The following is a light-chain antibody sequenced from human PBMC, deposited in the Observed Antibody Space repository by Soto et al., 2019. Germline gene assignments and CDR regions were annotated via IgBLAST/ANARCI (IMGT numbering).Light chain of an antibody. CDR2: AAS. Sequence: DIQMTQYTSTLSASVGDRVTITCRASQSISSYLNWYQQKPGKAPKLLIYAASSLQSGVPSRFSGSGSGTDFTLTISSLQPEDFATYYCQQSYSTLWTFGQGTNVDIK. CDR1: QSISSY. V-gene: IGKV1-39*01. J-gene: IGKJ1*01. CDR3: QQSYSTLWT.